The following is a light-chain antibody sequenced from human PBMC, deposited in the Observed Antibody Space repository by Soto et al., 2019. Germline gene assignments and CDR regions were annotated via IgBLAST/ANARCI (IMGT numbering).Light chain of an antibody. V-gene: IGLV2-8*01. CDR2: DVS. CDR1: SSDVGGYNY. J-gene: IGLJ2*01. CDR3: SSYASSNNLV. Sequence: QPVLTQPPSASGSPGQSVTISCTGTSSDVGGYNYVSWYQQHPGKAPKLMIYDVSQRPSGVPDRFSGSKSGNTASLTVSGLQAEDEADYYCSSYASSNNLVFGGGTKLTVL.